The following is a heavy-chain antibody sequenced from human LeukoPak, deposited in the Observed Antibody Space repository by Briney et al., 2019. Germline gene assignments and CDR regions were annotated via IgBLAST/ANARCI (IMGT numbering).Heavy chain of an antibody. V-gene: IGHV3-43*01. CDR1: GFTFSSYA. Sequence: GGSLRLSCAASGFTFSSYAMSWVRQAPGKGLEWVSLISWDGTSTYYADSVKGRFTISRDNSKNSLYLQMNSLRTEDTALYYCAKGMYYRLAGALDWGQGTLVTVSS. D-gene: IGHD3-10*01. CDR2: ISWDGTST. J-gene: IGHJ4*02. CDR3: AKGMYYRLAGALD.